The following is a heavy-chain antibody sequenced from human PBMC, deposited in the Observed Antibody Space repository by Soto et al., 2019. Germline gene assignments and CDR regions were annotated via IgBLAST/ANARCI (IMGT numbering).Heavy chain of an antibody. D-gene: IGHD6-19*01. V-gene: IGHV4-34*01. J-gene: IGHJ5*02. CDR2: INHSGST. CDR1: GGSFSGYY. CDR3: ARDRRKSAVAGPNWFDP. Sequence: SETLSLTCAVYGGSFSGYYWSWIRQPPGKGLEWIGEINHSGSTNYNPSLKSRVTISVDTSKNQFSLKLSSVTAADTAVYYCARDRRKSAVAGPNWFDPWGQGTLVTVSS.